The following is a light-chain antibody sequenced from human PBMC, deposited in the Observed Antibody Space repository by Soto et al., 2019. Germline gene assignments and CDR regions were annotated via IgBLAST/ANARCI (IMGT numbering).Light chain of an antibody. J-gene: IGLJ1*01. CDR3: SSYTNTNTPYV. CDR2: EVT. Sequence: QSALTQPASVSGSPGQSITISCTGTSSDIGGYSYVSWYQQHPGKAPKLMIYEVTNRPSGVSDRFPGSKSGNTASLTISGLQADDEADYYCSSYTNTNTPYVFGTGTKVTVL. CDR1: SSDIGGYSY. V-gene: IGLV2-14*01.